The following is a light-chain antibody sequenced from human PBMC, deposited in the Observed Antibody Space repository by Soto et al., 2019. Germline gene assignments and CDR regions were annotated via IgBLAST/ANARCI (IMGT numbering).Light chain of an antibody. J-gene: IGKJ1*01. CDR3: QQYGSAPRT. Sequence: EIVLPHSPGTLSLSPGERATRSCRASQSVSSSYLAGYQQKPGQAPRLLRYWASSRATGSPDRFSGSGAGTDFTLTISRLEPEDFAVYYCQQYGSAPRTFGQGTKVDIK. CDR1: QSVSSSY. CDR2: WAS. V-gene: IGKV3-20*01.